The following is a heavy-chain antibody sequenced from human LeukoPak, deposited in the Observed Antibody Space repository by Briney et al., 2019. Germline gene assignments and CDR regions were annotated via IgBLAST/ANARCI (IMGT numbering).Heavy chain of an antibody. J-gene: IGHJ4*02. CDR3: ARGRTIFGVVIALDY. V-gene: IGHV4-39*01. CDR1: GGSISNGNYY. D-gene: IGHD3-3*01. CDR2: VYYSGST. Sequence: SETLSLTCTVSGGSISNGNYYWIWIRQPPGKGLEWIGSVYYSGSTYYNPSLKSRVTISVDTSKNQFSLKLSSVTAADTAVYYCARGRTIFGVVIALDYWGQGTLVTVSS.